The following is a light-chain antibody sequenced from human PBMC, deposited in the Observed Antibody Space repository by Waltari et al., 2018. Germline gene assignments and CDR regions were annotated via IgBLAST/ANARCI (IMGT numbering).Light chain of an antibody. J-gene: IGLJ1*01. Sequence: QSALTQPASVSGSPGQSITISCTGTSSDVGGYNYVSWYQQHPGKAPKLMLYDVTNRTAGFSNRFSGSKSGNTASLTISVLQAEDEADYYCSSYTNTNTYGFGTGTRVTVL. CDR2: DVT. CDR3: SSYTNTNTYG. V-gene: IGLV2-14*03. CDR1: SSDVGGYNY.